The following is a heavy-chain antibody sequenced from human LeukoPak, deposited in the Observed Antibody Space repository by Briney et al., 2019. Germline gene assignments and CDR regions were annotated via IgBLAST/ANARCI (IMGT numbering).Heavy chain of an antibody. CDR2: IYYSGST. Sequence: PSETLSLTCAVSGGSISSGGYSWSWIRQPPGKGLEWIGYIYYSGSTNYNPSLKSRVTISVDTSKNQFSLKLSSVTAADTAVYYCASQLRFLEWLRDNWFDPWGQGTLVTVSS. CDR1: GGSISSGGYS. V-gene: IGHV4-61*08. CDR3: ASQLRFLEWLRDNWFDP. D-gene: IGHD3-3*01. J-gene: IGHJ5*02.